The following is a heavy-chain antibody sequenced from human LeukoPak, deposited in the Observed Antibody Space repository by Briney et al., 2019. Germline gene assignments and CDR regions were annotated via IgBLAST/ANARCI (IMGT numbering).Heavy chain of an antibody. CDR1: GGSITNSNW. CDR3: ARGGMTIFGVVIGRAFDY. V-gene: IGHV4-4*02. Sequence: SETLSLTCAVSGGSITNSNWWSWVRQPPGKGLEWIGEIDHSGSTSYNPSLKSRVTISVDTSKNQFSLKLSSVTAADTAVYYCARGGMTIFGVVIGRAFDYWGQGTLVTVSS. D-gene: IGHD3-3*01. J-gene: IGHJ4*02. CDR2: IDHSGST.